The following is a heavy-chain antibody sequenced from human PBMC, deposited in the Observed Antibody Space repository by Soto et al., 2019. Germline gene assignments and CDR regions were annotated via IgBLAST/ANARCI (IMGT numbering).Heavy chain of an antibody. D-gene: IGHD3-3*01. CDR1: GFTFSSYS. CDR3: ARHKQTSIFGVVPFDP. J-gene: IGHJ5*02. V-gene: IGHV3-21*01. CDR2: ISSSSSYI. Sequence: PGGSLRISCAASGFTFSSYSMNWVRQAPGKGLEWVSSISSSSSYIYYADSVKGRFTISRDNAKNSLYLQMNSLRAEDTAVYYCARHKQTSIFGVVPFDPWGQGTLVTVSS.